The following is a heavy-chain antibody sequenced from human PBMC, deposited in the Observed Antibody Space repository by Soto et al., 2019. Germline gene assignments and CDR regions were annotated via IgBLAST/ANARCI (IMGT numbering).Heavy chain of an antibody. Sequence: GFLRLPWEASGLSFGPYSTNWVRQAPGKGLEVVSFISGRGTTTYYADSVRGRFTVSRDNAKNSLSLEVNRVRDEDTAVYYCARLGYCSSATCKYYFYDYGMDCWGQGTTVTVSS. J-gene: IGHJ6*02. V-gene: IGHV3-48*02. D-gene: IGHD2-2*01. CDR1: GLSFGPYS. CDR2: ISGRGTTT. CDR3: ARLGYCSSATCKYYFYDYGMDC.